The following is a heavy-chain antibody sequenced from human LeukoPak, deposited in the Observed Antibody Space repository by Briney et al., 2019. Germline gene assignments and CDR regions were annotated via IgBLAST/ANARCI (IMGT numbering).Heavy chain of an antibody. V-gene: IGHV4-31*01. CDR3: ARVEWELHFDY. D-gene: IGHD1-26*01. Sequence: SETLSLTCTVSGGSISSGGYYWSWIRQHPGKGLEWIGYIYYSGSTYYNPSLKSQVTISVDTSKNQFSLKLSSVTAADTAVYYCARVEWELHFDYWGQGTLVTVSS. CDR2: IYYSGST. J-gene: IGHJ4*02. CDR1: GGSISSGGYY.